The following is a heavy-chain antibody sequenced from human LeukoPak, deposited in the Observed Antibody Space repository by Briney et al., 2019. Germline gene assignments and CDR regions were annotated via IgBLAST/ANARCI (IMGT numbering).Heavy chain of an antibody. V-gene: IGHV4-4*07. J-gene: IGHJ4*02. CDR1: GGSISSYY. Sequence: SETLSLTCTVSGGSISSYYWSWIRQPAGKGLEWIGRIYTSGSTNYNPSLKSRVTISVDKSKNQFSLKLSSVTATDTAVYYCARWRYYYDSNGYFDYWGQGTLCSVSS. CDR2: IYTSGST. D-gene: IGHD3-22*01. CDR3: ARWRYYYDSNGYFDY.